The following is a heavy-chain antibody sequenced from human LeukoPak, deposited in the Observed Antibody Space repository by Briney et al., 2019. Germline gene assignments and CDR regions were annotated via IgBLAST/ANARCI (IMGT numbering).Heavy chain of an antibody. Sequence: VKPGGSLRLSCAASGFTFSDYYMSWIRQAPGRGLEWMSYISWDSSYTSYADSVKGRFTVSRDNAQKSLYLQMNSLRAEDTAVYYCAKDPPEYSGPFDIWGQGTMVTVSS. D-gene: IGHD2-15*01. CDR2: ISWDSSYT. CDR3: AKDPPEYSGPFDI. CDR1: GFTFSDYY. J-gene: IGHJ3*02. V-gene: IGHV3-11*06.